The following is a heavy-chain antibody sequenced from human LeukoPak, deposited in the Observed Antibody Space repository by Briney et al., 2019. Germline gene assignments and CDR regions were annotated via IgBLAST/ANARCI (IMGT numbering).Heavy chain of an antibody. V-gene: IGHV4-59*08. Sequence: SETLSLTCIVSGGSMSSYYWSWIRQPPGKGLEWIGHIYHSGITNYNPSLKSRVTILVDTSKNQCSLKLSSVTAADTAVYYCARHWLDSGTPDRFDYWGQGTLVTVSS. CDR3: ARHWLDSGTPDRFDY. CDR2: IYHSGIT. D-gene: IGHD3-10*01. J-gene: IGHJ4*02. CDR1: GGSMSSYY.